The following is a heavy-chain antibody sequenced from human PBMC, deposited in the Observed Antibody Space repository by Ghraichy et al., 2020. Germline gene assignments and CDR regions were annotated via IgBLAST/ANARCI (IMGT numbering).Heavy chain of an antibody. V-gene: IGHV3-30*18. Sequence: GGSLRLSCAASGFTFSRYGLHWVRQAPGKGLEWVAVISYDGNNKYHADSVKGRFTISRDNSKNTLYLQMNSLRGEDTAVYYCAKERDTSGYYSFRGDYYGMNVWGQGTTVTVSS. CDR2: ISYDGNNK. D-gene: IGHD3-22*01. CDR1: GFTFSRYG. CDR3: AKERDTSGYYSFRGDYYGMNV. J-gene: IGHJ6*02.